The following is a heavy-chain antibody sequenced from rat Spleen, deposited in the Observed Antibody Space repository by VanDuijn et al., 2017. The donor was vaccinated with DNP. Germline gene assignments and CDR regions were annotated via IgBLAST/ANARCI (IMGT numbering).Heavy chain of an antibody. CDR3: VRGSAFFDY. V-gene: IGHV2-47*01. CDR2: MWSHGGT. CDR1: GLSLNSNS. J-gene: IGHJ2*01. Sequence: QVQLKESGPGLVQPSQTLSLTCTVPGLSLNSNSVSWIRQPPGEGREWMGTMWSHGGTDYNSGTKSRLSISRDTSKSQVFLKMNSLQTEDTAMYFCVRGSAFFDYWGQGVMVTVSS. D-gene: IGHD3-2*01.